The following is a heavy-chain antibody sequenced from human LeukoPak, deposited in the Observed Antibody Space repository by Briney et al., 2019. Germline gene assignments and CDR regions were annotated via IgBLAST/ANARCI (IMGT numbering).Heavy chain of an antibody. CDR2: ISSSSSYI. D-gene: IGHD3-10*01. CDR1: GFTFSDYY. Sequence: PGGSLRLSCAASGFTFSDYYMSWIRQAPGKGLEWVSLISSSSSYIYYADSVKGRFTISRDNAKNSLYLQMNSLRAEDTAVYYCAKDGVPSRWFGRNYFDYWGQGTLVTVSS. CDR3: AKDGVPSRWFGRNYFDY. J-gene: IGHJ4*02. V-gene: IGHV3-11*06.